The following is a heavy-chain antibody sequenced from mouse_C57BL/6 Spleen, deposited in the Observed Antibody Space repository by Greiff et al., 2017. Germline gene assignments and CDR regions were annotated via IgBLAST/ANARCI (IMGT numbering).Heavy chain of an antibody. CDR1: GYTFTSYW. CDR3: ARWDSNYFYYYAMDY. J-gene: IGHJ4*01. D-gene: IGHD2-5*01. CDR2: LYPGSGSP. V-gene: IGHV1-55*01. Sequence: VQLQQPGAELVKPGASVKMSCKASGYTFTSYWITWVKQRPGQGLEWIGDLYPGSGSPNYNEKFKSKATLTVDTSSSTAYMQLSRLTSEDSAVYYCARWDSNYFYYYAMDYWGQGTSVTVSS.